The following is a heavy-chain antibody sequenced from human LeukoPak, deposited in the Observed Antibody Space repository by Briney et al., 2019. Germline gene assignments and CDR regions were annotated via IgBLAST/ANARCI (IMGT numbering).Heavy chain of an antibody. CDR1: GGSISSYY. J-gene: IGHJ6*01. CDR3: ARGHGQRGYSGCDNPGYYYYYGMDV. Sequence: SETLSLTCTVSGGSISSYYWSWIRQPPGKGLEWIGYIYYSGSTNYNPSLKRRVTISVDTSKNQFSLKLSSVTAADTAVYYRARGHGQRGYSGCDNPGYYYYYGMDVWGQGTTVTVSS. D-gene: IGHD5-12*01. CDR2: IYYSGST. V-gene: IGHV4-59*08.